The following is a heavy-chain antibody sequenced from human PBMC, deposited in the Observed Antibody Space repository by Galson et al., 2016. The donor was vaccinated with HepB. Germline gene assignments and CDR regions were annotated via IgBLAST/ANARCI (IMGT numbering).Heavy chain of an antibody. CDR3: AKERLVRRIFDH. V-gene: IGHV3-23*01. CDR1: GFVFSNFG. Sequence: SLRLSCAAPGFVFSNFGLSWVRQAPGKGLEWVASISTRRTTYYSDSVQGRFTIPGDNSNNTLYLQMNGLRAEDTAVYYCAKERLVRRIFDHWGQGTLLTVSS. J-gene: IGHJ4*02. CDR2: ISTRRTT. D-gene: IGHD1-1*01.